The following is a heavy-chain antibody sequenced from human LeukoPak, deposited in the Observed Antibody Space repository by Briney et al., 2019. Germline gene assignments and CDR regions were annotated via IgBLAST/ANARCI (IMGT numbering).Heavy chain of an antibody. Sequence: VASVKVSCKASGYTFTGYCMHWVRQAPGQGLEWMGWINPNSGGTNYEQKFQGRVTMTRDTSISTAYMELSRLRSDDTAVYYCARDDDIVATIDFDYWGQGTLVTVSS. V-gene: IGHV1-2*02. CDR1: GYTFTGYC. CDR2: INPNSGGT. CDR3: ARDDDIVATIDFDY. J-gene: IGHJ4*02. D-gene: IGHD5-12*01.